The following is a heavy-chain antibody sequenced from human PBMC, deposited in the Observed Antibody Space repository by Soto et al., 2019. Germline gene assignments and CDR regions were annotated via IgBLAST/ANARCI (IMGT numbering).Heavy chain of an antibody. CDR1: GGTFSSYA. CDR3: ACFPYYYDSSGYPDSYFDY. J-gene: IGHJ4*02. CDR2: IIPIFGTA. V-gene: IGHV1-69*01. Sequence: QVQLVQSGAEVKKPGSSVKVSCKASGGTFSSYAISWVRQAPGQGLEWMGGIIPIFGTANYAQKFQGRVTITADESTSTAYMELSSLRSEDTVVYYCACFPYYYDSSGYPDSYFDYWGQGTLVTVSS. D-gene: IGHD3-22*01.